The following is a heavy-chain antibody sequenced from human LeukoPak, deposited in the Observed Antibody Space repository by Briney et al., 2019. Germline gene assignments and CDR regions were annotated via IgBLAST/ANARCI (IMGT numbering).Heavy chain of an antibody. CDR2: MYYSGST. J-gene: IGHJ3*02. CDR1: GGSISSYY. V-gene: IGHV4-59*01. D-gene: IGHD3-16*01. CDR3: ARVGGAPLGAFDI. Sequence: SETLSLTCSVSGGSISSYYWSWIRQPPGKGLEWIGYMYYSGSTNYNPSLRSRVTIAKDMSKNQFSLRLTSVTAADTAVYYCARVGGAPLGAFDIWGQGTMVTVSS.